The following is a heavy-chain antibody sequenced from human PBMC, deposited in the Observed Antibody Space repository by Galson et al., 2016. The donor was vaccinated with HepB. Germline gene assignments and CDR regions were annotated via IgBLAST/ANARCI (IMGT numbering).Heavy chain of an antibody. J-gene: IGHJ4*02. CDR1: GDSVTSATHY. Sequence: TLSLTCTVSGDSVTSATHYWTWIRQPAGKGLEWIGRLHTTSSTNYNPSLKSRVTISADTSKNTFSLNLSSVTAADSAVYYCARTPRRIGSPNYFDFWGQGIRVTVA. V-gene: IGHV4-61*02. CDR2: LHTTSST. CDR3: ARTPRRIGSPNYFDF. D-gene: IGHD3-10*01.